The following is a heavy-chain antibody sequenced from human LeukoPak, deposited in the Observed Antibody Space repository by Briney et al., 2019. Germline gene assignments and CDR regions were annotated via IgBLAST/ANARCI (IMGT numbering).Heavy chain of an antibody. V-gene: IGHV5-51*01. J-gene: IGHJ4*02. CDR2: IYPGDSGT. Sequence: HGESLKISCKGSGYSFTSYWIGWVRQMPGKGLEWMGIIYPGDSGTRYSPSFQGQVTISADTSTSTAYLQWSSLKASDTAMYYCARHSPSGGYRYGSGFAYWGQGTLVTVPS. CDR3: ARHSPSGGYRYGSGFAY. CDR1: GYSFTSYW. D-gene: IGHD5-18*01.